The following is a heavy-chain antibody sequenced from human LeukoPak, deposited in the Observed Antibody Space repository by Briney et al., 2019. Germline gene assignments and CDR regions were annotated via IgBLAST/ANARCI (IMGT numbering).Heavy chain of an antibody. CDR2: VYYSGTT. D-gene: IGHD3-22*01. J-gene: IGHJ4*02. CDR3: ARDPTTPYYSDTSGFDY. Sequence: WETLSLTCSVSGGSISLSYYYWGWIRQPPGKALEWIGSVYYSGTTSYNPSLKSRVTISVDTSRNQFSLKLSSVTAADTAVYYCARDPTTPYYSDTSGFDYWGQGTLVTVSS. V-gene: IGHV4-39*07. CDR1: GGSISLSYYY.